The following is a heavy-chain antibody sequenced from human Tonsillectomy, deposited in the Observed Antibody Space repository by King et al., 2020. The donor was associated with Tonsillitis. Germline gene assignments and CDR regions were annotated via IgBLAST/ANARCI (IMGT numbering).Heavy chain of an antibody. J-gene: IGHJ4*02. V-gene: IGHV3-30*02. D-gene: IGHD6-13*01. CDR3: AKDRAACVVDY. Sequence: VQLVESGGGVVQPGGSLRLSCAASGFTFSSYGMHWVRQAPGKGLEWVAFIHNDGGNEYYADSVKGRFTISRDNSKNTVYLQMNSLRAEDTAVYYCAKDRAACVVDYWGQGTLVTVSS. CDR2: IHNDGGNE. CDR1: GFTFSSYG.